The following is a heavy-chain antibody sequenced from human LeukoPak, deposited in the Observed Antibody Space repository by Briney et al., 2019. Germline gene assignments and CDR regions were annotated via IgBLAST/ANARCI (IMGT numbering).Heavy chain of an antibody. D-gene: IGHD6-19*01. CDR2: INHSGST. V-gene: IGHV4-34*01. J-gene: IGHJ4*02. Sequence: SETLSLTCAVYGGSFSGYHWNWIRQPPGEGLEWIGEINHSGSTNYNPSLKSRVTISVDTSKKQSSLRLSSVTAADTAVYFCARGVRIAVADPHLDYWGQGTLVTVSS. CDR1: GGSFSGYH. CDR3: ARGVRIAVADPHLDY.